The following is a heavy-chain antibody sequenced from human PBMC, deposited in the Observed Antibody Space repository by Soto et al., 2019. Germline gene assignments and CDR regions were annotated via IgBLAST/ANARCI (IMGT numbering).Heavy chain of an antibody. CDR2: IYNSGRY. CDR1: GVFI. CDR3: ARHGRYYDILTGYYGGSDYYYYGMDV. Sequence: SETLSLTCTVSGVFIWGWIRQSPDKGLEWIGYIYNSGRYNYNPSLESRLTISIDTSKNQFSLKLSAVTAADTAVYYCARHGRYYDILTGYYGGSDYYYYGMDVWGQGTTVTVSS. J-gene: IGHJ6*02. V-gene: IGHV4-59*08. D-gene: IGHD3-9*01.